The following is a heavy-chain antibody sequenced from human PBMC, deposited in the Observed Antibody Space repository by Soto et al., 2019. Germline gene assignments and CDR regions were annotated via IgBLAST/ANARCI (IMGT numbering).Heavy chain of an antibody. CDR3: ARHQRWPAQEKGYYYGMDV. V-gene: IGHV4-39*01. D-gene: IGHD2-15*01. J-gene: IGHJ6*02. Sequence: QLQLQESGPGLVKPSETLSLTCTVSGGSISSSSYYWGWIRQPPGKGLEWIGSIYYSGSTYYNPSLKGRVTLSVDTSKNQFSLKLSSVTAADTAVYYCARHQRWPAQEKGYYYGMDVWGQGTTVTVSS. CDR2: IYYSGST. CDR1: GGSISSSSYY.